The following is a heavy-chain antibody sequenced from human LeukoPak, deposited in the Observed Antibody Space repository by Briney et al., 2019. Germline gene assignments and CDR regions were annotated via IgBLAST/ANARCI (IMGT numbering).Heavy chain of an antibody. J-gene: IGHJ5*02. Sequence: GGPLRLSCAASGFTFSSYAMSWVRQAPGKGLEWVSAISGSGGSTYYADSVKGRFTISRDNSKNTLYLQMNSLRAEDTAVYYCAKDPLWFGELFLVHGWFDPWGQGTLVTVSS. CDR2: ISGSGGST. CDR3: AKDPLWFGELFLVHGWFDP. CDR1: GFTFSSYA. V-gene: IGHV3-23*01. D-gene: IGHD3-10*01.